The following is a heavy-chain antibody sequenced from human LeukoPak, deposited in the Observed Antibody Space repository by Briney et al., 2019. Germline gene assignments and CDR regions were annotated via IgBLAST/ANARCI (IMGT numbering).Heavy chain of an antibody. Sequence: GGSLRLSCAASGFTFSSYAMSWVRQAPGKGLEWVSLISGRGGSTYYADSVKGRFTVSRDSSKNTLYLQMNSLRAEDTAVYYCAKDLSNYYDSSRAFDIWGQGTMVTVSS. J-gene: IGHJ3*02. D-gene: IGHD3-22*01. CDR3: AKDLSNYYDSSRAFDI. CDR2: ISGRGGST. CDR1: GFTFSSYA. V-gene: IGHV3-23*01.